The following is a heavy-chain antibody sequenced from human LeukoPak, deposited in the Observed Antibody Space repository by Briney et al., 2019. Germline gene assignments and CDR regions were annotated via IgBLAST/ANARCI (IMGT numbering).Heavy chain of an antibody. Sequence: PGGSLRLSCAASGFTVSSNYMSWVRQAPGKGLEWVSVIYSGGRTYYADSVKGRFTISRDNSKNTLYLQMNSLRAEDTAVYYCARDRGFDGYNSYYMDVWGKGTTVTVSS. CDR2: IYSGGRT. CDR3: ARDRGFDGYNSYYMDV. D-gene: IGHD5-24*01. CDR1: GFTVSSNY. J-gene: IGHJ6*03. V-gene: IGHV3-66*02.